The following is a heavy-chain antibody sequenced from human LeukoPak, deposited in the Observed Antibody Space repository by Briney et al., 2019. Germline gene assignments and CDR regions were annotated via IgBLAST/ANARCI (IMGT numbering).Heavy chain of an antibody. Sequence: ASVKVSCKASVYTFTSYGISWVRQAPGQGLEWMGWISAYNGNTNYAQKLQGRVTMTTDTSTSTAYMELGSLRSDDTAVYYCARGVSTSPYYYYGMDVWGQGTTVTVSS. V-gene: IGHV1-18*01. CDR2: ISAYNGNT. CDR1: VYTFTSYG. D-gene: IGHD2-2*01. J-gene: IGHJ6*02. CDR3: ARGVSTSPYYYYGMDV.